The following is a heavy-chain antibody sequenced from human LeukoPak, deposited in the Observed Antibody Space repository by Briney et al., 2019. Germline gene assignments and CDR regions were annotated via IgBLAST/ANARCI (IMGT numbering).Heavy chain of an antibody. J-gene: IGHJ3*02. CDR1: EFNFNSYG. Sequence: GGSLRLSCTTSEFNFNSYGMTWVRQAPGKGLEWVSSISGSGGSTQYAASVQGRFTISRDNSKNSLYLQMNSLRAEDTAVYYCAKDPNSDYIGTFDIWGQGTMVTVSS. D-gene: IGHD4-23*01. CDR2: ISGSGGST. CDR3: AKDPNSDYIGTFDI. V-gene: IGHV3-23*01.